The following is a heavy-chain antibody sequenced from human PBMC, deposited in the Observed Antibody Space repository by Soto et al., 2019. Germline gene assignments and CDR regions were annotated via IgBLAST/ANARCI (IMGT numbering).Heavy chain of an antibody. CDR1: GFSFITFG. CDR2: ISNDGSNK. J-gene: IGHJ6*02. Sequence: PGGSLRLSCAASGFSFITFGMHWVRKAPGKGLEWMAVISNDGSNKYYADSVKGRFTISRDNSKDTLFLQMNSLRGEDTAIYYCAKVIRADSTSSNFYYYSGMDVWGQGTTVTVSS. D-gene: IGHD6-6*01. V-gene: IGHV3-30*18. CDR3: AKVIRADSTSSNFYYYSGMDV.